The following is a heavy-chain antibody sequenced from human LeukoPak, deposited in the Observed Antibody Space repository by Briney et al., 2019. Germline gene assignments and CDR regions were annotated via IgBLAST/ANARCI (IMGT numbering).Heavy chain of an antibody. J-gene: IGHJ4*02. Sequence: GGSLRLSCAASGFTFSSYWMHWVRQAPGKGLVWVSRINSDGSSTSYADSVEGRSTISRDNAKNTLYLQMNSLRAEDTAVYYCARDLGSRYCSGGSCYGFDYWGQGTLVTVSS. V-gene: IGHV3-74*01. CDR1: GFTFSSYW. D-gene: IGHD2-15*01. CDR2: INSDGSST. CDR3: ARDLGSRYCSGGSCYGFDY.